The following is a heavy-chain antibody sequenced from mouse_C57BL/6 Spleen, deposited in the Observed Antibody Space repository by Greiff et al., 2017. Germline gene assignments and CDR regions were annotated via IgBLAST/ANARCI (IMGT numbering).Heavy chain of an antibody. CDR2: INPYNGGT. Sequence: VQLKQSGPVLVKPGASVKMSCKASGYTFTDYYMNWVKQSPGKSLEWIGVINPYNGGTSYNQKFKGKATLTVDKSSSTAYMELNSLTSEDSAVYYCARCPYDYWYFDVWGTGTMVTVSS. V-gene: IGHV1-19*01. CDR1: GYTFTDYY. J-gene: IGHJ1*03. CDR3: ARCPYDYWYFDV. D-gene: IGHD2-3*01.